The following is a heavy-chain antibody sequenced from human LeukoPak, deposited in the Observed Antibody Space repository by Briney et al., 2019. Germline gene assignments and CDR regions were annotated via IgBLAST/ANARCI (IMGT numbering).Heavy chain of an antibody. V-gene: IGHV3-23*01. CDR3: AKGFVGGAPDY. D-gene: IGHD1-26*01. CDR1: GFTFSSFA. Sequence: GGSLRLSCAASGFTFSSFATSWVRQAPGKGLEWVSGISASGGSTYYADSVKGRFSISRDNSKNSLYLQMNSLRTEDTALYYCAKGFVGGAPDYWGQGTLVTVSS. CDR2: ISASGGST. J-gene: IGHJ4*02.